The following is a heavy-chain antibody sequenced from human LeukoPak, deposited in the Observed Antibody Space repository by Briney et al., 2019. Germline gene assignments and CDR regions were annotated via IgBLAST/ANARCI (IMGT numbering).Heavy chain of an antibody. CDR2: ISYSGTT. CDR1: GGSITGHY. J-gene: IGHJ6*02. D-gene: IGHD6-19*01. V-gene: IGHV4-59*11. Sequence: SETLSLTCTVSGGSITGHYWSWLRQSPGKGLEWIGYISYSGTTKYNPSLKRRVTISVDTSQNQFSLKLNSVTAADTAVYFCARGGNQKWLINHYYYDGMDVWGQGTTVTVSS. CDR3: ARGGNQKWLINHYYYDGMDV.